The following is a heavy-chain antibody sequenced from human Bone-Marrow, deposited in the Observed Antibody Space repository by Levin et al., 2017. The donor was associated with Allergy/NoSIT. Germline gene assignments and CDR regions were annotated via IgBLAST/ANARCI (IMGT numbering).Heavy chain of an antibody. CDR3: ARKGQISSSSQFDP. V-gene: IGHV1-69*13. J-gene: IGHJ5*02. D-gene: IGHD6-6*01. CDR2: IIPIFGTA. CDR1: GGTFSSYA. Sequence: SLKVSCKASGGTFSSYAISWVRQAPGQGLEWMGGIIPIFGTANYAQKFQGRVTITADESTSTAYMELSSLRSEDTAVYYCARKGQISSSSQFDPWGQGTLVTVSS.